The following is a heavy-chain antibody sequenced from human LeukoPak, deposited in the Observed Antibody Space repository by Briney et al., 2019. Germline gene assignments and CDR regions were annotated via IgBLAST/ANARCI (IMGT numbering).Heavy chain of an antibody. Sequence: GGSLRLSCAASGFTFSTYAMSWVRQAPGKGLEWVSSISYSVGITYYADSVKGRFTISRDNSKNTLYLQMSSLRAEDTAIYYCAKDSEGYWFDPWGQGTLVTVSS. CDR1: GFTFSTYA. J-gene: IGHJ5*02. CDR3: AKDSEGYWFDP. V-gene: IGHV3-23*01. CDR2: ISYSVGIT.